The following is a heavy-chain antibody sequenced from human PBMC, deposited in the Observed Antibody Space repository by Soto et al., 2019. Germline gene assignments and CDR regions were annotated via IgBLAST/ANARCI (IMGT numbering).Heavy chain of an antibody. J-gene: IGHJ6*03. V-gene: IGHV5-51*01. CDR1: GYSFTSYW. D-gene: IGHD4-17*01. CDR3: ARTPYGDYTWYYYMDV. CDR2: IYPGDSDT. Sequence: GESLKISCKGSGYSFTSYWIGWVRQMPGKGLEWMGIIYPGDSDTRYSPSFQGQVTISADKSISTAYLQWSSLKASDTAMYYCARTPYGDYTWYYYMDVWGKGTTVTVSS.